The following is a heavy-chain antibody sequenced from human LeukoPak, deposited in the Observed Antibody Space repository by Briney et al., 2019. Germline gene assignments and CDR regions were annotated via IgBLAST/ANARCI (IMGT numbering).Heavy chain of an antibody. CDR3: VKASYSSGYSYSY. V-gene: IGHV3-23*01. D-gene: IGHD3-22*01. CDR1: GFTFSSYG. J-gene: IGHJ4*02. CDR2: ISGSGGST. Sequence: GGSLRLSCAASGFTFSSYGMSWVRQAPGKGLEWVSAISGSGGSTYYADSVKGRFTISRDNSKNTLYLQMNSLRAEDTAVYSCVKASYSSGYSYSYWGQGTLVTVSS.